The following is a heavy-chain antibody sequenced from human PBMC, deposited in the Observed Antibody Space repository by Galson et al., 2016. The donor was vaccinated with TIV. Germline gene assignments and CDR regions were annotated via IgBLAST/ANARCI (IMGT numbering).Heavy chain of an antibody. V-gene: IGHV3-21*01. CDR2: ISSSGTYI. J-gene: IGHJ4*02. CDR3: ARDPDPYVGAKPFDY. CDR1: GFTFSSFS. D-gene: IGHD1-26*01. Sequence: SLRLSCAASGFTFSSFSMNWVRRAPGKGLEWVSSISSSGTYIYYTDSVKGRFSISRDNAKNSLYLQMNSLRAEDMAVYYCARDPDPYVGAKPFDYWGQGTQVTVSS.